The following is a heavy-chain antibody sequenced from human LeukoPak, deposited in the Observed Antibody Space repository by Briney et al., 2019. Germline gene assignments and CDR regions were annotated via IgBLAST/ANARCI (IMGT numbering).Heavy chain of an antibody. J-gene: IGHJ6*03. V-gene: IGHV1-8*03. D-gene: IGHD3-10*01. CDR3: ARGGWFGEFPYYMDV. CDR2: MNPNSGNT. Sequence: GASVKVSCKASGYTFTNYDINWVRQATGQGLEWMGWMNPNSGNTGYGQKFQGRVTITRNTSISTAYMELSSLRSEDTAVYYCARGGWFGEFPYYMDVWGKGTTDTVSS. CDR1: GYTFTNYD.